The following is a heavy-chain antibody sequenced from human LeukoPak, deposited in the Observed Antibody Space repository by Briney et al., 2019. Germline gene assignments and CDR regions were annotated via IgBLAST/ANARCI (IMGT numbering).Heavy chain of an antibody. J-gene: IGHJ4*02. CDR2: INHSGST. CDR3: ASREMATMDY. V-gene: IGHV4-34*01. D-gene: IGHD5-12*01. Sequence: SETLSLTCAVYGGSFSGYYWSWIRQPPGKGLEWIGEINHSGSTNYNPSLKSRVTISVDTSKNQFSLKLSSVTAADTAVYYCASREMATMDYWGQGTLVTVSS. CDR1: GGSFSGYY.